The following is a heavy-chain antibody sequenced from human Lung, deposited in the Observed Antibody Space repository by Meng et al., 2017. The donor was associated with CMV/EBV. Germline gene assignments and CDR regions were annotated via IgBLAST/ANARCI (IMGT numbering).Heavy chain of an antibody. D-gene: IGHD3-3*01. CDR1: GYTXTDYY. CDR3: ARSPTITIFGVIRTSYFDY. Sequence: ASXXVSXKTSGYTXTDYYVHWVRQAPGQGLEWMGIINPNCGTTRYAQKFQGRVTMTRDTSTSTVYMELSSLRSEDTAVYYCARSPTITIFGVIRTSYFDYWXQGTXVTVSS. CDR2: INPNCGTT. V-gene: IGHV1-46*01. J-gene: IGHJ4*02.